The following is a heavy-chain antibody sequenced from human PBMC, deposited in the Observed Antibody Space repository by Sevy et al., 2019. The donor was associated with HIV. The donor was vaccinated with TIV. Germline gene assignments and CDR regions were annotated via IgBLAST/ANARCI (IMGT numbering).Heavy chain of an antibody. Sequence: SETLSLTCTVSGGSVRSGDYYWSWIRQPPGKGLEWIGYIHYSGSTYYNPSLKSRVTISVDTSKNQFSLKLSSVTAADTAVYYCARVLTHRNYDVRIGNWGQGTLVTVSS. V-gene: IGHV4-30-4*01. CDR2: IHYSGST. CDR1: GGSVRSGDYY. CDR3: ARVLTHRNYDVRIGN. J-gene: IGHJ4*02. D-gene: IGHD3-22*01.